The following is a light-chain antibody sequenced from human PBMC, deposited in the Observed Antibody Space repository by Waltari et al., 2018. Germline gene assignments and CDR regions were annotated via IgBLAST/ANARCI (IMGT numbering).Light chain of an antibody. V-gene: IGLV8-61*01. Sequence: QTVVTQEPSFSVSPGGIVTLTCGLSSGSVSTSYYPSWYQQTPGQDPRTLIYSTNTRSSGVPDRFSGSILGNKAALTITGAQADDESDYYCVLYMGSGIHWVFGGGTKLTVL. J-gene: IGLJ3*02. CDR3: VLYMGSGIHWV. CDR2: STN. CDR1: SGSVSTSYY.